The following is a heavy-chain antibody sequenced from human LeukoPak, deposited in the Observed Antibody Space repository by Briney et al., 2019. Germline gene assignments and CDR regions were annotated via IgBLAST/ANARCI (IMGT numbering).Heavy chain of an antibody. Sequence: GGSLRLSCAASGFTFSDYYMSWIRQAPGKGLEWVSYISSSGSTIYYADSVKGRFTISRDNAKNSLYLQMNSLRAEDTAVYYCAREAKSPYYDILTGYYLDYWGQGTLVTVSS. CDR1: GFTFSDYY. J-gene: IGHJ4*02. CDR2: ISSSGSTI. CDR3: AREAKSPYYDILTGYYLDY. D-gene: IGHD3-9*01. V-gene: IGHV3-11*01.